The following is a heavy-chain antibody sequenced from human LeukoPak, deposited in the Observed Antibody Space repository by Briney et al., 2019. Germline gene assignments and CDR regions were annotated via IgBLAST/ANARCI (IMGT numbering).Heavy chain of an antibody. V-gene: IGHV4-39*01. J-gene: IGHJ4*02. CDR1: GGSVNNYY. D-gene: IGHD2-2*01. Sequence: SETLSLTCTVSGGSVNNYYWGWIRQPPGKGLEWIGSMHYSGSTYYNPSLKSRVTVSVDTSKNQFSLKLSSVTAADTAVYYCARQVGTSQFDYWGQGTLVTVSS. CDR2: MHYSGST. CDR3: ARQVGTSQFDY.